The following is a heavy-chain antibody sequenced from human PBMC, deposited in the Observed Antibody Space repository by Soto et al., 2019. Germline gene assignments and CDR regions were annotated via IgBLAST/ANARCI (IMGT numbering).Heavy chain of an antibody. CDR1: GFTFSSYS. Sequence: PGGSLRLSCAASGFTFSSYSMNWVRQAPGKGLEWVSYISSSSSTIYYADSVKGRFTISRDNAKNSLYLQMNSLRAEDTAVYYCARPLYHQPYEFDYWGQGTLVTVSS. J-gene: IGHJ4*02. CDR2: ISSSSSTI. V-gene: IGHV3-48*01. D-gene: IGHD2-2*02. CDR3: ARPLYHQPYEFDY.